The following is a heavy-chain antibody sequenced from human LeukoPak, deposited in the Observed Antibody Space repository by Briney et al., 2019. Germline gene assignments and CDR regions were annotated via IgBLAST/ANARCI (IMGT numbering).Heavy chain of an antibody. J-gene: IGHJ4*02. D-gene: IGHD2-21*01. CDR1: GFTFSSYW. V-gene: IGHV3-74*01. CDR2: INSDGSGA. CDR3: ARDVVVGPKSRTLDY. Sequence: GGSLRLSCAASGFTFSSYWMYWVRQAPGKGLVWVSRINSDGSGALYAGSVKGRFTISGDNAKNTLYLQMNSLRADDTAVYFCARDVVVGPKSRTLDYWGQGALVTVSS.